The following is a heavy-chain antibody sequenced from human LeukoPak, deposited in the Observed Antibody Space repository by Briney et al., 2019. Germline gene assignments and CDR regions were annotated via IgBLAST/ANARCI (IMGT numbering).Heavy chain of an antibody. V-gene: IGHV3-23*01. CDR3: AKASGWLVPGY. J-gene: IGHJ4*02. CDR2: ISGSGGST. D-gene: IGHD6-19*01. Sequence: GGSLRLSCAASGFTFSSYAMSWVREAPGEGLEWVSAISGSGGSTYYADSGKGRFTISRDNSKNTLYLQMNSLRAEDTAVYYCAKASGWLVPGYWGQGTLVTVSS. CDR1: GFTFSSYA.